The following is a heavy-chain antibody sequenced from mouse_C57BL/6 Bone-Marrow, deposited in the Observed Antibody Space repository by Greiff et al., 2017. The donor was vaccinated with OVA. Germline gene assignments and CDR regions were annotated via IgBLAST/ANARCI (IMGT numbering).Heavy chain of an antibody. CDR3: ARRGGFYPDWFAY. CDR1: GYSITSGYY. D-gene: IGHD1-1*01. V-gene: IGHV3-6*01. CDR2: ISYDGSN. J-gene: IGHJ3*01. Sequence: EVQVVESGPGLVKPSQSLSLTCSVTGYSITSGYYWNWIRQFPGNKLEWMGYISYDGSNNYNPSLKNRISITRDTSKNQFFLKLNSVTTEDTATYYCARRGGFYPDWFAYWGQGTLVTVSA.